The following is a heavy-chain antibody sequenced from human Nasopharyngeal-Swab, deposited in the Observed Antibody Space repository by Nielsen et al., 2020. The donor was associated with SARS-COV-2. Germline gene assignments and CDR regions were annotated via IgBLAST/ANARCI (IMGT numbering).Heavy chain of an antibody. J-gene: IGHJ5*02. CDR2: IWYDGSNK. V-gene: IGHV3-33*01. CDR3: ARDSYDFWSGYYLEESWFDP. D-gene: IGHD3-3*01. Sequence: WIRQPPGKGLEWVAVIWYDGSNKYYADSVKGRFTISRDNSKNTPYLQMNSLRAEDTAVYYCARDSYDFWSGYYLEESWFDPWGQGTLVTVSS.